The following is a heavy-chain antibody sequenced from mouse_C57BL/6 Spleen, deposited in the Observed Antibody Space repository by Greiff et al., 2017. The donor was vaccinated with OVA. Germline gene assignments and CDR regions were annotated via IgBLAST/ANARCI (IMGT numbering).Heavy chain of an antibody. CDR3: ARSGYNYFDY. D-gene: IGHD2-2*01. J-gene: IGHJ2*01. CDR1: GYTFTDYY. CDR2: IYPGSGNT. Sequence: QVQLKQSGAELVRPGASVKLSCKASGYTFTDYYINWVKQRPGQGLEWIARIYPGSGNTYYNEKFKGKATLTAEKSSSTAYMQLSSLTSEDSAVYFCARSGYNYFDYWGQGTTLTVSS. V-gene: IGHV1-76*01.